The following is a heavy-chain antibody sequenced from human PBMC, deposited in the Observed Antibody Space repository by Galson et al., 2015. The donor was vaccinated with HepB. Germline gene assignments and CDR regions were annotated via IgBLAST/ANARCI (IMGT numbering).Heavy chain of an antibody. V-gene: IGHV1-18*04. CDR3: ARDRPGGVSLCDN. CDR2: ISAHNGNT. J-gene: IGHJ3*02. D-gene: IGHD2-2*01. Sequence: SVKVSCKASGYTFTSYSMSWVRQAPGKGLEWVGWISAHNGNTNYAHKLQGRVTITTDTATSTDYLELRSLRSDDTAVYYCARDRPGGVSLCDNWGQGTMVTVSS. CDR1: GYTFTSYS.